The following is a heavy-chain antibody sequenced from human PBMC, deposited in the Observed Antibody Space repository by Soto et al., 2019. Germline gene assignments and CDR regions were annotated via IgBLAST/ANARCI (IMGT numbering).Heavy chain of an antibody. J-gene: IGHJ4*02. CDR3: AREFESRELGFDY. D-gene: IGHD7-27*01. V-gene: IGHV3-21*01. CDR1: GFTFSSYS. Sequence: GGSLRLSCAASGFTFSSYSMNWVRQAPGKGLEWVSSISSSSSYIYYADSVKGRFTISRDNAKNSLYLQMNSLRAEDTAVYYRAREFESRELGFDYWGQGTLVTVSS. CDR2: ISSSSSYI.